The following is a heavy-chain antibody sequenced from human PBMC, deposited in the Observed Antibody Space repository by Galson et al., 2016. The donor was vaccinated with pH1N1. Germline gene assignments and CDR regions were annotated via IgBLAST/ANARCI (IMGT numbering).Heavy chain of an antibody. J-gene: IGHJ4*02. D-gene: IGHD6-19*01. CDR1: GGSISSGGYY. CDR2: IFYSGST. V-gene: IGHV4-31*03. Sequence: TLSLTCTVSGGSISSGGYYWSWIRQHPGKGLEWIGYIFYSGSTYYNPSLKSRVTISVDTSKNQFSLKLSSMTAADPAVYYCARGVSVAGTPRLDYWGQGTLVTVSS. CDR3: ARGVSVAGTPRLDY.